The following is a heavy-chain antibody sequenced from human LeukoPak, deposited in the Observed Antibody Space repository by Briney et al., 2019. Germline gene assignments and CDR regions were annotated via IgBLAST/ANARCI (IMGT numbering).Heavy chain of an antibody. Sequence: GGSLRLSCAASGFTLRSYSMNWVRRAPGKGLEWVSFISSSSSTIYYADSVKGRFTISRDNAKNSLYLQMNSLRAEDTAVYYCARDRGGSYSAIDYWGQGTLVTVSS. J-gene: IGHJ4*02. D-gene: IGHD1-26*01. V-gene: IGHV3-48*04. CDR2: ISSSSSTI. CDR1: GFTLRSYS. CDR3: ARDRGGSYSAIDY.